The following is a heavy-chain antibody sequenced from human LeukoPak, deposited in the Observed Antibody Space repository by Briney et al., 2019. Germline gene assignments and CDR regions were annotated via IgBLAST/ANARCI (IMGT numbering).Heavy chain of an antibody. Sequence: PSETLSLTCTVSGGSISSSSYYWGWIRQPPGKGLEWIGYIYYSGSTNYNPSLKSRVTISVDTSKNQFSLKLSSVTAADTALYYCARGPGASKSFDYWGQGTLVTVSS. V-gene: IGHV4-61*05. CDR3: ARGPGASKSFDY. D-gene: IGHD1-26*01. CDR2: IYYSGST. CDR1: GGSISSSSYY. J-gene: IGHJ4*02.